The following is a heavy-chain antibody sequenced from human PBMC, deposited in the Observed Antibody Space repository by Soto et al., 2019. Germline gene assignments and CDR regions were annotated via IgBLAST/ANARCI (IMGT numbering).Heavy chain of an antibody. Sequence: HPGGSLRLSCAASGFTFSSYEMNWVRQAPGKGLEWVSYISSSGSTIYYADSVKGRFTISRDNAKNSLYLQMNSLRAEDTAVYYCARDGPYSSSWYGYYYYYGMDVWGQGTTVTVSS. J-gene: IGHJ6*02. CDR2: ISSSGSTI. V-gene: IGHV3-48*03. D-gene: IGHD6-13*01. CDR3: ARDGPYSSSWYGYYYYYGMDV. CDR1: GFTFSSYE.